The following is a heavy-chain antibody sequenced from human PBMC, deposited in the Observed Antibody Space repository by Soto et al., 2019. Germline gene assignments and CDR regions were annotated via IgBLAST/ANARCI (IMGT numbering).Heavy chain of an antibody. CDR2: INPGSVTR. V-gene: IGHV3-48*02. Sequence: EVQLVESGGGLVQPGGSLRLSCAVSGLTFTTYNFNWGRQAPGKGLEWISFINPGSVTRHYADSVKGRFTISRDNAKNSLYLQMNSLTDADTAVYYCVRAWKGTSYGYFYWCQGTLVTVSS. CDR3: VRAWKGTSYGYFY. D-gene: IGHD3-16*01. J-gene: IGHJ4*02. CDR1: GLTFTTYN.